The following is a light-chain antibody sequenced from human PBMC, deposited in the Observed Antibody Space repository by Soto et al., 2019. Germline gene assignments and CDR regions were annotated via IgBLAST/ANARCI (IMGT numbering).Light chain of an antibody. CDR3: SSYTSSRTYV. CDR2: DVS. CDR1: SSDVGGYNY. J-gene: IGLJ7*01. V-gene: IGLV2-14*03. Sequence: QSALTQPASVSGSPGQSITISCTGTSSDVGGYNYVSWYQQHPGKAPKLMIYDVSYRPSGVSNRFSGSKSGNTASLTISGLQAEDEADYYCSSYTSSRTYVFGAGTQLTVL.